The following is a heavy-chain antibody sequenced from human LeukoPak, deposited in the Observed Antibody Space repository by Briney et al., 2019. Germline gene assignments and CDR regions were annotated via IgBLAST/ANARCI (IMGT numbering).Heavy chain of an antibody. CDR2: ICPRDGST. J-gene: IGHJ4*02. CDR1: GYTFTSNY. Sequence: ASVKVSFKASGYTFTSNYIHWVRQAPGQGLEWMGMICPRDGSTSYAQKFQGRVTVTRDTSTSTVHMELSGLRSEDTAVYYCARDQEGFDYWGQGTLVTVSS. V-gene: IGHV1-46*01. CDR3: ARDQEGFDY.